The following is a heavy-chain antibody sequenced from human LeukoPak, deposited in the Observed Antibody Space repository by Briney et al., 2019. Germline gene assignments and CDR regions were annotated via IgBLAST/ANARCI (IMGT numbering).Heavy chain of an antibody. Sequence: PSETLSLTCTVSGGSVSSGGYYWSWIRQPPGKGLEWIGDIFHDGTTNFNPSLKSRVTISLDTSKNQFSLRLNSVTAADTAVYYCASQSSGFFLDAFDIWGQGTMVTVSS. V-gene: IGHV4-61*08. CDR3: ASQSSGFFLDAFDI. J-gene: IGHJ3*02. CDR1: GGSVSSGGYY. D-gene: IGHD6-19*01. CDR2: IFHDGTT.